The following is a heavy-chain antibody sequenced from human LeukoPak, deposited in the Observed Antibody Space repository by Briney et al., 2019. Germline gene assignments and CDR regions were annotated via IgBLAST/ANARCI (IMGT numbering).Heavy chain of an antibody. V-gene: IGHV3-23*01. Sequence: GGSLRLSCAASGFTFSSYAMSWVRQAPGKGLEWVSAISGSGGSTYYADSVKGRFTISRDNSKNTLYLQMTRLRAEDTAVYYCARDPYSSSWSYGMDVWGQGTTVTVSS. CDR3: ARDPYSSSWSYGMDV. D-gene: IGHD6-13*01. CDR2: ISGSGGST. J-gene: IGHJ6*02. CDR1: GFTFSSYA.